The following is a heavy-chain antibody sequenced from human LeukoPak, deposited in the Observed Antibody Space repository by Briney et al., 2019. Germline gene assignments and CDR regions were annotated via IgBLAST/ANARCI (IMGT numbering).Heavy chain of an antibody. D-gene: IGHD4-17*01. CDR3: ARRAGEYSHPYDY. CDR2: IYSGGNT. Sequence: PGGSLRLSCAASGFTFSSYWIHWVRQAPGKGLEWVSFIYSGGNTHYSDSVKGRFTISRDNSKNTLYLQMNSLRAEDTAVYYCARRAGEYSHPYDYWGQGTLVTVSS. V-gene: IGHV3-53*01. J-gene: IGHJ4*02. CDR1: GFTFSSYW.